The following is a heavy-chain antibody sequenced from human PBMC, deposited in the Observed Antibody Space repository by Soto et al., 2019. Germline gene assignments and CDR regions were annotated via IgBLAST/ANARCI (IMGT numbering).Heavy chain of an antibody. D-gene: IGHD6-13*01. CDR3: ARDGIAAAGRGYYYYYMDV. J-gene: IGHJ6*03. CDR2: INPNSGGT. CDR1: GYTFTGYY. Sequence: GASVKVSCKASGYTFTGYYMHWVRQAPGQGLEWMGWINPNSGGTNYAQKFQGWVTMTRDTSISTAYMELSRLRSDDTAVYYCARDGIAAAGRGYYYYYMDVWGKGTTVTVSS. V-gene: IGHV1-2*04.